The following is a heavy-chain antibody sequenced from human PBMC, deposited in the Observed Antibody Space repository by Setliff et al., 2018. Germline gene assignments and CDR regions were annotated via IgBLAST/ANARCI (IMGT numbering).Heavy chain of an antibody. CDR3: AKGGGMVRGVPDY. V-gene: IGHV3-30*02. CDR2: IRYDGSNK. Sequence: PGGSLRLSCAASGFTFSSYGMHWVRQAPGKGLEWVAFIRYDGSNKYYADSVKGRFTISRDNSKNTLYLQMNSLRAEDTAVYYCAKGGGMVRGVPDYWGQGTLVTVSS. D-gene: IGHD3-10*01. CDR1: GFTFSSYG. J-gene: IGHJ4*02.